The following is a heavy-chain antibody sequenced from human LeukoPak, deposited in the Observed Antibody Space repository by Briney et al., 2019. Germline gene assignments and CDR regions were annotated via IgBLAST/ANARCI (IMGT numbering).Heavy chain of an antibody. CDR1: GFTFSNAW. Sequence: GGSLRLSCAASGFTFSNAWMSWVRQAPGKGLEWVAVISYDGSNKYYADSVKGRFTISRDNSKNTLYLQMNSLRAEDTAVYYCARDWASLVGGHDAFDIWGQGTMVTVSS. V-gene: IGHV3-30-3*01. CDR3: ARDWASLVGGHDAFDI. CDR2: ISYDGSNK. D-gene: IGHD1-26*01. J-gene: IGHJ3*02.